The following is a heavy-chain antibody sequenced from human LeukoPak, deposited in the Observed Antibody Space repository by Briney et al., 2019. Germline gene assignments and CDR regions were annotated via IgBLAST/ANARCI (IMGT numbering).Heavy chain of an antibody. J-gene: IGHJ4*02. D-gene: IGHD3-10*01. CDR1: GFIFKKYW. CDR2: IKEDGSET. CDR3: ARSYGSGSYYRFYFDY. Sequence: PGGSLRLSCAASGFIFKKYWMNWVRQVPGKGLECLANIKEDGSETYYADSVKGRFTISRDNPKNLLFLQINSLRVEDTAVYYCARSYGSGSYYRFYFDYWGQGTLVTVSS. V-gene: IGHV3-7*01.